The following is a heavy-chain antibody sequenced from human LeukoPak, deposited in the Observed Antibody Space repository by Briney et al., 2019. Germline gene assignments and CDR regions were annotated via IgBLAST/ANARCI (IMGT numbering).Heavy chain of an antibody. CDR2: LYNSVST. D-gene: IGHD1-1*01. J-gene: IGHJ4*02. Sequence: PSETLSLTCTVSGGSITSNFWSWIRQPSGKGLEWIGYLYNSVSTRYNPSLKSRATISGDTSKNQFSLKLNSVTAADTAVYYCARALPNWNPPDYWGRGTLVTVFS. CDR3: ARALPNWNPPDY. CDR1: GGSITSNF. V-gene: IGHV4-59*08.